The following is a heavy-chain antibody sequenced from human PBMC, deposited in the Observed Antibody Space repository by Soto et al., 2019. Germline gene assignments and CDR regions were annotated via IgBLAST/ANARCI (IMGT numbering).Heavy chain of an antibody. V-gene: IGHV1-18*01. Sequence: QVQLVQSGAEVKKPGASVKVSCKASGYTFINYGISWVRQAPGQGLEWMGWISDYNGNTIYALKFQGRVTMTTDPSTRTVYLELRSITTDDTAVYSCAKTIRGDYDILTCVDPWGHGTLVTVSS. D-gene: IGHD3-9*01. J-gene: IGHJ5*02. CDR3: AKTIRGDYDILTCVDP. CDR2: ISDYNGNT. CDR1: GYTFINYG.